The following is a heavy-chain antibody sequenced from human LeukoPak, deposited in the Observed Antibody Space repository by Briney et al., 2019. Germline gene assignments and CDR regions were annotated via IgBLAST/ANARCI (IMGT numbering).Heavy chain of an antibody. J-gene: IGHJ4*02. V-gene: IGHV3-7*01. D-gene: IGHD3-10*01. CDR1: GFTFSSYW. CDR3: AKDSGGGDRALDY. Sequence: GGSLRLSCAASGFTFSSYWMSWVRQAPGKGLEWVANIKQDGSEKYYVDSVKGRFTISRDNAKNSLYLQMNSLRAEDTAVYYCAKDSGGGDRALDYWGQGTLVTVSS. CDR2: IKQDGSEK.